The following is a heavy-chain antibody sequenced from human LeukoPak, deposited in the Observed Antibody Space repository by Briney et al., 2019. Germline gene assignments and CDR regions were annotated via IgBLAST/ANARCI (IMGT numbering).Heavy chain of an antibody. Sequence: SQTLSLTCTVSGGSISSGGYYWTWIRQHPGKGLECVAHIYYSRTTSYNPSLKRRVTISVDTSKNQYSLKLTSATAADTAVYYCARDRGGYNRLDSWGQGTLLTVS. CDR3: ARDRGGYNRLDS. CDR1: GGSISSGGYY. J-gene: IGHJ4*02. D-gene: IGHD5-24*01. V-gene: IGHV4-31*03. CDR2: IYYSRTT.